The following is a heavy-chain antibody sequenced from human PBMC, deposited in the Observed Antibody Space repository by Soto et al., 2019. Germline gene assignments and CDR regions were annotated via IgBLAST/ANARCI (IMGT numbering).Heavy chain of an antibody. J-gene: IGHJ3*02. Sequence: GGSLRLSCAASGFNFSSYGMHWVRQAPGKGLEWMAVISYDGSNEHYGDYVKGRFTISRDNSKNTLSLQINSLRAEDTAVYYCAKSITMVRGVMDVFDIWGLGTMVTVSS. CDR2: ISYDGSNE. D-gene: IGHD3-10*01. CDR3: AKSITMVRGVMDVFDI. CDR1: GFNFSSYG. V-gene: IGHV3-30*18.